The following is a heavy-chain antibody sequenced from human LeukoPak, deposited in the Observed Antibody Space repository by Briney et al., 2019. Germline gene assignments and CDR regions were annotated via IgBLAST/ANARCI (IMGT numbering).Heavy chain of an antibody. CDR1: GFTFSNYW. Sequence: GRSLRLSCAASGFTFSNYWMHWVRQVPGKGLVWVSRINTDGSITTYADSVKGRFTISRDNAKNTLYLQMNSLRAEDTAVYYCARDVLDEDAFDIWGQGTMVTVSS. J-gene: IGHJ3*02. V-gene: IGHV3-74*01. CDR2: INTDGSIT. D-gene: IGHD2-8*01. CDR3: ARDVLDEDAFDI.